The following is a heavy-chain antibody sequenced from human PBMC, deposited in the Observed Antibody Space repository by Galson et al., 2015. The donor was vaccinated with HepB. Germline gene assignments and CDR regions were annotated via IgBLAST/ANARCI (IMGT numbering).Heavy chain of an antibody. CDR2: ISAYNGNT. Sequence: SVKVSCKASGYTFTSYGISWVRQAPGQGLEWMGWISAYNGNTNYAQKLQGRVTMTTDTSTSTAYMELRSLRSDDTAVYYCAREVVVVIKGYYYYGMDVWGQGTTVTVSS. J-gene: IGHJ6*02. D-gene: IGHD3-22*01. CDR3: AREVVVVIKGYYYYGMDV. V-gene: IGHV1-18*01. CDR1: GYTFTSYG.